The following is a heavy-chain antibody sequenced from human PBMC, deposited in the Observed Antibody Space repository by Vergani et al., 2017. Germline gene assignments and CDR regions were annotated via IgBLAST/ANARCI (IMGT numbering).Heavy chain of an antibody. Sequence: QVQLVESGGGVVQPGRSLRLSCAASGFTFSSYGMHWVRQAPGKGLEWVAVIWYDGSNKYYADSVKGRFTISRDNSKNTLYLQMNSLRAEDTAVYYCARWPLDGSSSSWYDWFDPWGQGTLVTVSS. CDR2: IWYDGSNK. CDR3: ARWPLDGSSSSWYDWFDP. D-gene: IGHD6-13*01. J-gene: IGHJ5*02. V-gene: IGHV3-33*01. CDR1: GFTFSSYG.